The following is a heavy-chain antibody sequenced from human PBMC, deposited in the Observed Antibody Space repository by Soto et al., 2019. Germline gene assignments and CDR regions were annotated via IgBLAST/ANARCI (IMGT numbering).Heavy chain of an antibody. CDR1: GGTISSYT. CDR3: ARDRSGGTYFDY. J-gene: IGHJ4*02. D-gene: IGHD2-15*01. Sequence: SVKVSCKASGGTISSYTISWVRQAPGQGLEWMGRIIPILGIANYAQKFQGRVTITADKSTSTAYMELSSLRSEDTAVYYCARDRSGGTYFDYWGQGTLVTVSS. CDR2: IIPILGIA. V-gene: IGHV1-69*04.